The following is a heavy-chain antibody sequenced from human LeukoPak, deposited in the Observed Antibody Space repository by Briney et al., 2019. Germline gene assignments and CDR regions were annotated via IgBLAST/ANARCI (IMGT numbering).Heavy chain of an antibody. D-gene: IGHD3-16*02. CDR1: GYSFTDYW. CDR3: VRADDYLWEKHRYSYHFDF. Sequence: GESLKISCKTSGYSFTDYWLGWVRQMPGKGLEWMGLIYSSDSGTRYSPSFQGKVTISADKSISTVYLYWSSLRASDTAIYYCVRADDYLWEKHRYSYHFDFWGQGTLVTVSS. CDR2: IYSSDSGT. V-gene: IGHV5-51*01. J-gene: IGHJ4*02.